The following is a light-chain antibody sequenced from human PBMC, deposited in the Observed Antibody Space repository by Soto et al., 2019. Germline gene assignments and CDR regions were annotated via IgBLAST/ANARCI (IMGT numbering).Light chain of an antibody. CDR3: QQYNNWPPVT. CDR2: GAS. V-gene: IGKV3-15*01. J-gene: IGKJ5*01. Sequence: EIVMTQSPATLSLSPGERATLSCRASQSVSNNLAWYQHKLGQAPRLLIYGASTRATGIPARFSGSGSGTEFTLSISSLQSEDFAVYDCQQYNNWPPVTFGQGTRLEIK. CDR1: QSVSNN.